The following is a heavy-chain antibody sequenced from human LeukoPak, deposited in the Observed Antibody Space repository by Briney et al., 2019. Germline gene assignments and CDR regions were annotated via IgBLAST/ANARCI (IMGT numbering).Heavy chain of an antibody. CDR3: ARVFSSYGSGSYHYYYYMDV. CDR2: IYHSGST. CDR1: GYSISSGYY. Sequence: PSETLSLTCTVSGYSISSGYYWGWIRQPPGKGLEWIGSIYHSGSTYYNPSLKSRVTISVDTSKNQFSLKLSSVTAADTAVYYCARVFSSYGSGSYHYYYYMDVWGKGTTVTVSS. D-gene: IGHD3-10*01. J-gene: IGHJ6*03. V-gene: IGHV4-38-2*02.